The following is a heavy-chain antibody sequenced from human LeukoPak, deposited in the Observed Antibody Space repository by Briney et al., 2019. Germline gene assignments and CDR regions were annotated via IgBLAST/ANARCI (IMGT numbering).Heavy chain of an antibody. CDR2: MKLNSGNT. D-gene: IGHD3-16*02. V-gene: IGHV1-8*02. CDR1: GYSFTDFY. Sequence: ASVMVSCKASGYSFTDFYMHWVRQAPGQGLEWMGWMKLNSGNTGYAQKFQGRVTMTRNTSISTAYMELSSLRSEDTAVYYCARPQLNDYVWGSYRSSFAFDIWGQGTMVTVSS. J-gene: IGHJ3*02. CDR3: ARPQLNDYVWGSYRSSFAFDI.